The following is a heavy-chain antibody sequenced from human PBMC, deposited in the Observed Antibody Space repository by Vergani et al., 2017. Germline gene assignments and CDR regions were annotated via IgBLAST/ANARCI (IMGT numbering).Heavy chain of an antibody. D-gene: IGHD6-19*01. V-gene: IGHV5-51*01. CDR3: ARQVAVAGKWWGPYYYYGMDV. CDR2: IYPADSDT. CDR1: EYSFGNYW. J-gene: IGHJ6*02. Sequence: EVVLVQSGPEMRKPGESLKISCKGSEYSFGNYWIGWVRQMPGKGLEWMGIIYPADSDTRYSPSFQGQVTISADKSISTAFLQWNSLKASDTALYYCARQVAVAGKWWGPYYYYGMDVWGQGTTVTVSS.